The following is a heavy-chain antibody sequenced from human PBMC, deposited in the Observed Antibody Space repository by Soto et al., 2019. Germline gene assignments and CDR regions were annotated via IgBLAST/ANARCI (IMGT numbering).Heavy chain of an antibody. CDR1: GSTFSSYA. Sequence: GSPRLSRAASGSTFSSYAMSWFRQAPGKGLEWVSSISVSGGSTYYADSVKGRFTISRDNSKSTLFLHMNSLRAEATAVYYCAKTAGRHYYPAGYWGQGT. D-gene: IGHD3-10*01. CDR2: ISVSGGST. J-gene: IGHJ4*03. CDR3: AKTAGRHYYPAGY. V-gene: IGHV3-23*01.